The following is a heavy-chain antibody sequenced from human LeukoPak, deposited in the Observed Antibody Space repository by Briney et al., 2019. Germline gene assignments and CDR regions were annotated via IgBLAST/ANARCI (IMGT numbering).Heavy chain of an antibody. CDR3: ARDGIAVAGFDY. Sequence: ASVKVSCKASGYTFTGYYMHWVRQAPGQGLEWMGWINPNSGGTNYAQKFQGRVAMTRDTSISTAYMELSRLRSDDTAVYYCARDGIAVAGFDYWGQGTLVTVSS. CDR2: INPNSGGT. V-gene: IGHV1-2*02. D-gene: IGHD6-19*01. CDR1: GYTFTGYY. J-gene: IGHJ4*02.